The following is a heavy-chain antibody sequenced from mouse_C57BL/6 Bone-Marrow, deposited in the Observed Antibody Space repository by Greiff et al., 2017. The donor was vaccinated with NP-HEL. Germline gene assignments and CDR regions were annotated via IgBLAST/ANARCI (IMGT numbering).Heavy chain of an antibody. J-gene: IGHJ4*01. CDR2: LDPNSGGT. V-gene: IGHV1-72*01. CDR1: GYTFTRYC. CDR3: ASPHYYGSSYYYAMDY. Sequence: QVQLQQPGAELVKPGASVQLSCKASGYTFTRYCMRWVPPRPGRGLAWLGRLDPNSGGTQYTEKFKSKATLTVDKPSSTAYMQLSSLTSEDSAVYYCASPHYYGSSYYYAMDYWGQGTSVTVSS. D-gene: IGHD1-1*01.